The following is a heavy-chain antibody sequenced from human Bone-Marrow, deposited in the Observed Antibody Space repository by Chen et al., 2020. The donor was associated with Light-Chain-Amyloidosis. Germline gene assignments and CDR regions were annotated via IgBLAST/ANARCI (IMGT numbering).Heavy chain of an antibody. CDR1: GYTFPNYW. CDR3: ARRRDGYNFDY. Sequence: EVQLEQSGPEVKKPGESLKISCKGSGYTFPNYWIGWVRQMPGKGLEWMGVIYPDDXXARYSPSFEGQVTISADKSITTAYLQWRSLKASDTAMYYCARRRDGYNFDYWGQGTLVTVSS. D-gene: IGHD5-12*01. J-gene: IGHJ4*02. V-gene: IGHV5-51*01. CDR2: IYPDDXXA.